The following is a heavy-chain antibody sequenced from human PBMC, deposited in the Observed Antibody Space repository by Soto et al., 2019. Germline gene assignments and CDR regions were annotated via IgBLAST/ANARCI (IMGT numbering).Heavy chain of an antibody. Sequence: QVHLVQSGAEVKKPGASVNVSCKTSGYTFTRNGISWVRQAPGQGLEWMGWISPNSGNIKYAQKLQGRVIMTTDTSTSTAYMELRRLRSDDTAVYYCVKDRDSNSWPSRDVWGQGTTVTVSS. D-gene: IGHD6-13*01. CDR1: GYTFTRNG. V-gene: IGHV1-18*01. CDR3: VKDRDSNSWPSRDV. CDR2: ISPNSGNI. J-gene: IGHJ6*02.